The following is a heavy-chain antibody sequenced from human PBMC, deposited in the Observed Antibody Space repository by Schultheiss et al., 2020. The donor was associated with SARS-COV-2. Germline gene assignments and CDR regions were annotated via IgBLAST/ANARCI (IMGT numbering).Heavy chain of an antibody. CDR1: GFTFDDYA. V-gene: IGHV3-9*01. CDR3: ALPVSIVGATPAFDY. D-gene: IGHD1-26*01. J-gene: IGHJ4*02. CDR2: ISWNSGSI. Sequence: GGSLRLSCAASGFTFDDYAMHWVRQAPGKGLEWVSGISWNSGSIGYADSVKGRFTISRDNAKNSLYLQMNSLRAEDTAVYYCALPVSIVGATPAFDYWGQGTLVTVSS.